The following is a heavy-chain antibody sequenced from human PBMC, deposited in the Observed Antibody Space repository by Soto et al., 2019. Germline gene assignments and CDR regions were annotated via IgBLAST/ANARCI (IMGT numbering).Heavy chain of an antibody. D-gene: IGHD6-13*01. V-gene: IGHV4-4*02. CDR2: IYHSGST. Sequence: SGGMMRRCYWLVWVLQLQEKGLEWIGEIYHSGSTNYNPSLKSRVTISVDKSKNQFAMKLSSVTAADKAVYYWASRIAAAGPCYNFYGMDVWGQW. J-gene: IGHJ6*02. CDR3: ASRIAAAGPCYNFYGMDV. CDR1: GGMMRRCYW.